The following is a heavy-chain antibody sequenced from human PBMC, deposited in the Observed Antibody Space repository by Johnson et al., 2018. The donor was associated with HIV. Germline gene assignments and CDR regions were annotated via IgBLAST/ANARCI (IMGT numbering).Heavy chain of an antibody. CDR2: INWNGLRA. V-gene: IGHV3-20*04. CDR1: GLTLHSSG. CDR3: ARQLKYYYDSSGYYYLSSAAFDI. J-gene: IGHJ3*02. Sequence: EVQLVESGGGVVRPGGSLRLSCAASGLTLHSSGMSWVRHLPGKGLEWVCGINWNGLRATYADSVKGRFTISRDNAKNTLYLQMNSLRAEDTAVYYCARQLKYYYDSSGYYYLSSAAFDIWGQGTMVTVSS. D-gene: IGHD3-22*01.